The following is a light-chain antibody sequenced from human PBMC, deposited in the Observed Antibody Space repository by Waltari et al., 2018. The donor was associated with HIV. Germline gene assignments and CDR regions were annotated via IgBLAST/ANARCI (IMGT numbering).Light chain of an antibody. CDR1: QIIHNW. CDR3: QQYNSHSYT. V-gene: IGKV1-5*03. Sequence: DVQMTQSPSTLSASVGETVTITCRASQIIHNWLAWYQQKPGKPPKLLIYKTSYVESGVPSRFSGSGSGADFTLTIDGLQPDDFATYYGQQYNSHSYTFGQGTKVDVK. J-gene: IGKJ2*01. CDR2: KTS.